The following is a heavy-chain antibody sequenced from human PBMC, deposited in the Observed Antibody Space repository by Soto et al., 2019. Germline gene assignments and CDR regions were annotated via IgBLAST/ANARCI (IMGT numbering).Heavy chain of an antibody. CDR3: ARDLNGDYAH. J-gene: IGHJ4*02. D-gene: IGHD4-17*01. V-gene: IGHV3-48*01. CDR2: ISSSSSTI. CDR1: GFTFSSYS. Sequence: GGSLRLSCAASGFTFSSYSMNWVRQAPGKGLEWVSYISSSSSTIYYADSVKGRFTISRDNAKNSLYLQMNSLRAEDTAVYYCARDLNGDYAHWGQGTLVTVSS.